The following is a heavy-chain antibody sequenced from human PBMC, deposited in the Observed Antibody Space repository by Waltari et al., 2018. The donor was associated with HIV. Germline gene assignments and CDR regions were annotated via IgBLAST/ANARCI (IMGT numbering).Heavy chain of an antibody. J-gene: IGHJ4*02. CDR1: GFASSNYD. V-gene: IGHV3-13*01. CDR2: IGTSGDT. D-gene: IGHD6-13*01. Sequence: EVQLVESGGGLVQPGGSLRLSCAASGFASSNYDLHWVRQAAGKGLEWVSFIGTSGDTYYSDSVKGRFSISRENAENSFYLQMNSLTAGYTAVYYCARGKISAPGTSYFDYWGQGTLVTVSS. CDR3: ARGKISAPGTSYFDY.